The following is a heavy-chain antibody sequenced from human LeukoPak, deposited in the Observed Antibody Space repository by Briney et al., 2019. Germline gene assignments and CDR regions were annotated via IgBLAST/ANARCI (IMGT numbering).Heavy chain of an antibody. D-gene: IGHD3-22*01. J-gene: IGHJ4*02. CDR3: ARGYDTTGYFSY. V-gene: IGHV1-69*13. Sequence: ASVKVSCKASGGTFSSSAISWVRQAPGQGLEWMGGIIPIFGTANYAQKFQGRVTITADESTSTAYMELSSLRSEDTAVYYCARGYDTTGYFSYWGQGTLVTVSS. CDR1: GGTFSSSA. CDR2: IIPIFGTA.